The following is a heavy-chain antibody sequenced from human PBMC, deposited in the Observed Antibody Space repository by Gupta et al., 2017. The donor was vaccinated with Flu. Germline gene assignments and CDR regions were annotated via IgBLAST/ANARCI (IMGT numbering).Heavy chain of an antibody. CDR1: GFTFTGNY. D-gene: IGHD3-10*01. V-gene: IGHV1-2*02. J-gene: IGHJ6*02. CDR2: INPNSGGT. CDR3: AREQFGWYYYGMDV. Sequence: SGFTFTGNYIHWVRQAPGQGLEWMGWINPNSGGTDYAQRLQGRVTVTRDSSINTAYLELRSLRSDDTAMYYCAREQFGWYYYGMDVWGQGTMVIVSS.